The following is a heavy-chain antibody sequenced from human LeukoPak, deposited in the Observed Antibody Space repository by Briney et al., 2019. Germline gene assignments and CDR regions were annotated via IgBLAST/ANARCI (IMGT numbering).Heavy chain of an antibody. Sequence: GASVKVSCKASGYTFTGYYIHWVRQAPGQGLEWMGHIDPKNGGTKYAQKFQDRLIMTRDTSINTAYMELSRLRSDDTAVYSCARDPSTKYYFDYWGQGTLVTVSS. J-gene: IGHJ4*02. CDR3: ARDPSTKYYFDY. V-gene: IGHV1-2*06. CDR1: GYTFTGYY. D-gene: IGHD1-26*01. CDR2: IDPKNGGT.